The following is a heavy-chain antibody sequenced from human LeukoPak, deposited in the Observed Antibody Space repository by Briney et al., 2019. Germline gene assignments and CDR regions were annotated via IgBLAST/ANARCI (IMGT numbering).Heavy chain of an antibody. D-gene: IGHD6-6*01. V-gene: IGHV5-51*01. CDR1: GYIFTSYW. CDR2: IYPGDSDT. Sequence: GASLQISCKGSGYIFTSYWIGLVRQLPGKGLEWMGIIYPGDSDTRYSPSFQGQVTISADKSISTAYLQWSSLKASDTAMYYCARAYSSSSRFDYWGQGTLVTVSS. J-gene: IGHJ4*02. CDR3: ARAYSSSSRFDY.